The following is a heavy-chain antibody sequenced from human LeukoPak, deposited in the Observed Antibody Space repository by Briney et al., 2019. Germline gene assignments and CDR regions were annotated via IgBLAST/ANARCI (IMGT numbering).Heavy chain of an antibody. CDR2: ISWNSGSI. J-gene: IGHJ4*02. CDR3: AKDYFETYVDTATVTAFDY. CDR1: GFTFDDCA. Sequence: GGSLRLSCAASGFTFDDCAMHWVRQAPGKGLEWVSGISWNSGSIGYADSVKGRFTISRDNAKNSLYLQMNSLRAEDTALYYCAKDYFETYVDTATVTAFDYWGQGTLVTVSS. D-gene: IGHD5-18*01. V-gene: IGHV3-9*01.